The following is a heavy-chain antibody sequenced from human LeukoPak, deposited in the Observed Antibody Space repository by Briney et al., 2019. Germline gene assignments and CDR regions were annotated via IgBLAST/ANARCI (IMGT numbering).Heavy chain of an antibody. Sequence: SVKVSCKASGGTFNSYAISWVRQAPGQGLEWIGRIIPILGIANYAQKFQGRVTITADKSTSTAYMELSSLRSEDTAVYYCAGSVGTAATPSVDYWGQGTLVTVSS. CDR2: IIPILGIA. V-gene: IGHV1-69*04. CDR3: AGSVGTAATPSVDY. CDR1: GGTFNSYA. J-gene: IGHJ4*02. D-gene: IGHD2-2*01.